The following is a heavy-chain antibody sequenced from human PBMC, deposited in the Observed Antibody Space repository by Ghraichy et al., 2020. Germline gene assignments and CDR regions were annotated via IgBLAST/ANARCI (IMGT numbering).Heavy chain of an antibody. CDR1: GGSISSYY. CDR3: AREGGKYYDILTGYYKYNWFDP. V-gene: IGHV4-59*01. Sequence: SETLSLTCTVSGGSISSYYWSWIRQPPGKGLEWIGYIYYSGSTNYNPSLKSRVTISVDTSKNQFSLKLSSVTAADTAVYYCAREGGKYYDILTGYYKYNWFDPWGQGTLVTVSS. D-gene: IGHD3-9*01. J-gene: IGHJ5*02. CDR2: IYYSGST.